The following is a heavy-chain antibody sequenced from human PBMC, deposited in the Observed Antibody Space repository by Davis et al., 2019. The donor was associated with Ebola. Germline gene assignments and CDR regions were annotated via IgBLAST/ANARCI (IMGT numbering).Heavy chain of an antibody. D-gene: IGHD3-9*01. Sequence: SVTVSCQSSGYTFTSYGLVWVRQAPGLGLEWMGWISGFNTNTNFAQKFQGRVTVSKDTSTNTAYMDLRSLTSDDTAIYYCARAPNYDVLTGTSSYYFDYWGQGTLVTVSS. CDR3: ARAPNYDVLTGTSSYYFDY. J-gene: IGHJ4*02. V-gene: IGHV1-18*04. CDR1: GYTFTSYG. CDR2: ISGFNTNT.